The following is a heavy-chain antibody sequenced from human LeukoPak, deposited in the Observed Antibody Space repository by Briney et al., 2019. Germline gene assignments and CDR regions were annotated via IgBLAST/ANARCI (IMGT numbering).Heavy chain of an antibody. CDR2: FDPEDGET. J-gene: IGHJ4*02. CDR3: ATGGRRWLQYDY. V-gene: IGHV1-24*01. CDR1: GYTLTELS. D-gene: IGHD5-24*01. Sequence: ASVKVSCKVSGYTLTELSMHWVRQAPGKGLEWMGGFDPEDGETIYAQKFQGRVTMTEDTSTDTAYMELSSLRPEDTAVYYCATGGRRWLQYDYWGQGTLVTVSS.